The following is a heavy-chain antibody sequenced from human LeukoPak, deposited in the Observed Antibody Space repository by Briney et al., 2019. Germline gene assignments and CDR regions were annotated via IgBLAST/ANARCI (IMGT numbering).Heavy chain of an antibody. CDR3: ARDATGLAARPNYYYFMDV. CDR1: GFIFDDYG. J-gene: IGHJ6*03. D-gene: IGHD6-6*01. CDR2: IHWNGAKT. Sequence: PGGSLRLSCAASGFIFDDYGMSWVRQLPGKGLEWVSAIHWNGAKTRYADSVKGRFTISRDNAKDSLYLQMNSLRDEDTALYYCARDATGLAARPNYYYFMDVWGKGTTVTVSS. V-gene: IGHV3-20*04.